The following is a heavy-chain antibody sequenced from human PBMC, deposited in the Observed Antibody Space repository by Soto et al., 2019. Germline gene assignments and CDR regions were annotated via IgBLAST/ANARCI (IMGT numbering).Heavy chain of an antibody. J-gene: IGHJ3*01. Sequence: EVQLLESGGGLVQPGGSLRLSCAASGFTFINYAMSWVRQAPGKGLEWVSSISGSGGNTYADSVKGRFTISRDNSKNTPYLQMNRLRAEDTAVYFCAKDIQQWLVLDAFDVWGQGTMVTVSS. CDR2: ISGSGGNT. D-gene: IGHD6-19*01. CDR1: GFTFINYA. V-gene: IGHV3-23*01. CDR3: AKDIQQWLVLDAFDV.